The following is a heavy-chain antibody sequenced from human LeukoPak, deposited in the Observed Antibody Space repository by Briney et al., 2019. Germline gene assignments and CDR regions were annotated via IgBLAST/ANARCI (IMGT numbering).Heavy chain of an antibody. Sequence: SETLSLTCTVSGGSISSYYWSWIRQPPAKGLEWIGFIYYSGSTNYSPSLKSRVTISVDTSKNQFSLKLTSVTAADTAVYYCARHGNGAFDIWGQGTMVTVSS. D-gene: IGHD1-1*01. CDR1: GGSISSYY. CDR2: IYYSGST. CDR3: ARHGNGAFDI. J-gene: IGHJ3*02. V-gene: IGHV4-59*08.